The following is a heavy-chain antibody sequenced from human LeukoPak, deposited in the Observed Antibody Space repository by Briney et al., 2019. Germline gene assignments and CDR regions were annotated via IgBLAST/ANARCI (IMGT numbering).Heavy chain of an antibody. D-gene: IGHD4-23*01. CDR3: AKTTVGRGLFDY. Sequence: GGSLTLSCAASGFTFSSYAMSWVRQAPGKGLEWVSAISGSGGSTYYADSVKGRFTISRDNSKNTLYLQMNSLRAEDTAVYYCAKTTVGRGLFDYWGQGTLVTVSS. J-gene: IGHJ4*02. V-gene: IGHV3-23*01. CDR1: GFTFSSYA. CDR2: ISGSGGST.